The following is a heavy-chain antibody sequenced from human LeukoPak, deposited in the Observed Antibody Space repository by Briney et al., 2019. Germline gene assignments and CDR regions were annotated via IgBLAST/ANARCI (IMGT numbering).Heavy chain of an antibody. V-gene: IGHV4-30-4*01. CDR2: IYYSGST. J-gene: IGHJ3*02. Sequence: SETLSLTCTVSGGSISSGDYYWSWIRQPPGKGLEWIGYIYYSGSTYYNPSLKSRVTISVDTSKNQFSLKLSSVTAADTAVYYCAISFLPRSITMIVGNAFDIWGQGTMVTVSS. CDR1: GGSISSGDYY. CDR3: AISFLPRSITMIVGNAFDI. D-gene: IGHD3-22*01.